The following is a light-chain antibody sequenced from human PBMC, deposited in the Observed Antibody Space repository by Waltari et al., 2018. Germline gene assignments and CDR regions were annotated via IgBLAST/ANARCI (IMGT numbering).Light chain of an antibody. V-gene: IGKV3-20*01. J-gene: IGKJ1*01. Sequence: IMLTQSPGTLSLSPGDRATLSCRASQSISRYLAWYQQKPGQAPRLLIYGASTRATGIPDRFSGSGSGTDFSLTISGLETEDSAVYYCQHHFRLPATFGQGTKVEIK. CDR2: GAS. CDR3: QHHFRLPAT. CDR1: QSISRY.